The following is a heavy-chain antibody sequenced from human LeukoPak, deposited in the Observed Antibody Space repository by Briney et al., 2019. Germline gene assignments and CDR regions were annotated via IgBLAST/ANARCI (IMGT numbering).Heavy chain of an antibody. CDR2: ISGSGGST. CDR1: GFTFNNYV. J-gene: IGHJ4*02. CDR3: AKDFYSSGWTIDY. V-gene: IGHV3-23*01. Sequence: GGSLRLSCEASGFTFNNYVMTWVRQAPGKGLEWVSAISGSGGSTYYADSVKGRFTISRDNSKNTLYLQMNSLRAEDTAVYYCAKDFYSSGWTIDYWGQGTLVTVSS. D-gene: IGHD6-19*01.